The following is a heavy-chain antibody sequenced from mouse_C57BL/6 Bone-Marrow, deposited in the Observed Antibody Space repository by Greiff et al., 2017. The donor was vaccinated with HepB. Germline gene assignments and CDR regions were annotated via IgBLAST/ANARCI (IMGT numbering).Heavy chain of an antibody. Sequence: QVQLQQSDAELVKPGASVKISCKVSGYTFTDHTIHWMKQRPEQGLEWIGYIYPRDGSTKYNEKFKGKATLTADKSSSTAYMQLNSLTSEDSAVYCCARGDYYGSSYYAMDYWGQGTSVTVSS. CDR3: ARGDYYGSSYYAMDY. J-gene: IGHJ4*01. V-gene: IGHV1-78*01. D-gene: IGHD1-1*01. CDR2: IYPRDGST. CDR1: GYTFTDHT.